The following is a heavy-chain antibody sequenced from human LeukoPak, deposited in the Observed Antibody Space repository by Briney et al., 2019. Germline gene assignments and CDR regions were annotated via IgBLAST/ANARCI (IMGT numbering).Heavy chain of an antibody. J-gene: IGHJ6*02. CDR3: ASRVDGSGSSVFYGMDV. Sequence: GGSLRLSCAASGFTFSSYSMTWARQAPGKGLEWVSYISDSGSNIYYADSVRGRFTISRDNAKNSLYLQVNSLRAEDTAVYYCASRVDGSGSSVFYGMDVWGQGTTVTVSS. V-gene: IGHV3-48*01. D-gene: IGHD3-10*01. CDR2: ISDSGSNI. CDR1: GFTFSSYS.